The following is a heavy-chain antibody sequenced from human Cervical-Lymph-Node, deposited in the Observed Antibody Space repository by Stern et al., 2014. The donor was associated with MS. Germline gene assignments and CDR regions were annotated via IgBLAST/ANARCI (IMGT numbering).Heavy chain of an antibody. CDR1: GFTVSRDY. D-gene: IGHD1-1*01. Sequence: EMQLVASGGGVIQPWGSLRLSCTASGFTVSRDYMTWVRQATGKGLDWDSLITNAGSTYYTDSVKGRFTISRDDSKNTVYLHMTSLRAEDTAMYYCARDTASPERSDWWGQGTLVTVSS. J-gene: IGHJ4*02. CDR2: ITNAGST. CDR3: ARDTASPERSDW. V-gene: IGHV3-53*01.